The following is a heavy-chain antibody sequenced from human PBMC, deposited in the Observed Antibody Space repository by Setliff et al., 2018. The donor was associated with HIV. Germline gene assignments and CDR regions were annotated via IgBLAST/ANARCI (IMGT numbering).Heavy chain of an antibody. CDR2: INHSGST. CDR1: GGSISSSDW. D-gene: IGHD3-22*01. J-gene: IGHJ4*02. V-gene: IGHV4-4*02. CDR3: ARAPANYHDSSGFYYGGDYYFDF. Sequence: PSETLSLTCAVSGGSISSSDWWSWVRQPPGKGLEWIGEINHSGSTYYNPSLKSRVTISVHTSKNQVSLKLSSVTAADTAVYYCARAPANYHDSSGFYYGGDYYFDFWGQGTLVTVSS.